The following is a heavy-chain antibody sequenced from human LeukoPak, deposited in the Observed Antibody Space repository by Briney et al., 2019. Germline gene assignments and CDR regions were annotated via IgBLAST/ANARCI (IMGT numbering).Heavy chain of an antibody. CDR1: GFTFGSYA. D-gene: IGHD2-15*01. Sequence: PSGGSLRLSCAASGFTFGSYAMYWVRQAPGKGLEWVSGIFGSGGSAHYADSVKGRFTISRDNSKNTVYLQMDSLRAEDTATYYCAKTTTGYSSGRYPAWPIDYWGQGTLVTVSS. J-gene: IGHJ4*02. CDR2: IFGSGGSA. CDR3: AKTTTGYSSGRYPAWPIDY. V-gene: IGHV3-23*01.